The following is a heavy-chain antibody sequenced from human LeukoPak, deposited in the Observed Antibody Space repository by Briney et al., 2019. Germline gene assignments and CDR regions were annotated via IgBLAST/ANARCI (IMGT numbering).Heavy chain of an antibody. Sequence: SETLSLTCTVSGGSISSYYWSWIRQPPGKGLEWIGYIYYSGSTNYNPSLKSRVTISVDTSKNQFSLKLSSVTAADTAVYYCAGGKTVPAAPTSIEHWGQGTLVTVSS. CDR2: IYYSGST. CDR3: AGGKTVPAAPTSIEH. V-gene: IGHV4-59*08. CDR1: GGSISSYY. J-gene: IGHJ4*02. D-gene: IGHD2-2*01.